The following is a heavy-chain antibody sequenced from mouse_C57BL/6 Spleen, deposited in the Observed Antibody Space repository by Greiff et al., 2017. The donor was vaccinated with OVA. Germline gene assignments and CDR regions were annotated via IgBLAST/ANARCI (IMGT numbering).Heavy chain of an antibody. CDR3: ARITTVVARDAMDY. CDR2: IYPRSGNT. J-gene: IGHJ4*01. Sequence: VQLQQSGAELARPGASVKLSCKASGYTFTSYGISWVKQRPGQGLEWIGEIYPRSGNTYYNEKFKGKATLTADKSSSTAYMELRSLTSEDSAVYFCARITTVVARDAMDYWGQGTSVTVSS. D-gene: IGHD1-1*01. V-gene: IGHV1-81*01. CDR1: GYTFTSYG.